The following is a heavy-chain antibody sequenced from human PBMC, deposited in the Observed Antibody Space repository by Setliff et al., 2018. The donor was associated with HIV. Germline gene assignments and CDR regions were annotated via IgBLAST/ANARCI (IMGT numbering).Heavy chain of an antibody. J-gene: IGHJ4*02. CDR2: ISGSGEAT. V-gene: IGHV3-23*01. Sequence: GGSLRLSCAASGFIFSDYYMNWIRQAPGKGLEWVSYISGSGEATDFADSVKGRFTISRDNSKNTLYLQMNSLRAEDTAVYYCAKERDWDIVVVPAAKGFDYWGQGTLVTVSS. D-gene: IGHD2-2*01. CDR1: GFIFSDYY. CDR3: AKERDWDIVVVPAAKGFDY.